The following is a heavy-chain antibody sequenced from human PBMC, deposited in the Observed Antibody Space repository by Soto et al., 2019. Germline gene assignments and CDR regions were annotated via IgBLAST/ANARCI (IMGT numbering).Heavy chain of an antibody. CDR2: IYSTGNT. CDR3: ARRASDWVDP. V-gene: IGHV4-39*01. Sequence: SETLSLTCTVSGGPISSNTYYWVWIRQPPGKGLEWTGTIYSTGNTHYNVSLESRVTMSVDTAKNQFSLNLTSATAADTAVYYFARRASDWVDPWGQGTLVTVSS. J-gene: IGHJ5*02. CDR1: GGPISSNTYY.